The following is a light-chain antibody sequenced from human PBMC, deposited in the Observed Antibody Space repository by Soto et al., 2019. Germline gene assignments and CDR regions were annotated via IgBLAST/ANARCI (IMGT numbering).Light chain of an antibody. CDR2: GAS. V-gene: IGKV3-15*01. J-gene: IGKJ3*01. Sequence: EIVMTQSPATLSVSPGERATLSCRASQSVSSNLAWYQQTPGQAPRLLIYGASTRATGIPARFSGSGSGTEFTLTISSLQSEDFAVYYCQQYNNWPLLTFGPGTKVDIK. CDR3: QQYNNWPLLT. CDR1: QSVSSN.